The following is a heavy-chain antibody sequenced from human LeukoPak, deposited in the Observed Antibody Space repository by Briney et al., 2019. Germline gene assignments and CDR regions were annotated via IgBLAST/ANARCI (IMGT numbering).Heavy chain of an antibody. J-gene: IGHJ4*02. D-gene: IGHD3-16*02. V-gene: IGHV4-34*01. Sequence: SETLSLTCAVYGGSFSGYYWSWIRQPPRKGLEWSREINHSGSTNYNPSLKSRVTISADTSKNPVSLKLSSVTAADTAVYYCARGGAYDYVWGSYRFDYWGQGTLVTVSS. CDR3: ARGGAYDYVWGSYRFDY. CDR1: GGSFSGYY. CDR2: INHSGST.